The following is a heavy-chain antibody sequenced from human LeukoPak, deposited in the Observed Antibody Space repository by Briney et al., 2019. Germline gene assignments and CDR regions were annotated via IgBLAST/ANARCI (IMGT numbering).Heavy chain of an antibody. CDR1: GFTISCYA. CDR3: AKEEYCSNTNCYNNWFDP. V-gene: IGHV3-23*01. CDR2: ISGSGGST. Sequence: GGSLRLSCVASGFTISCYAMSWVRQAPGKGLEWVSGISGSGGSTYYADSVKGRFTISRDNSKNTLYLQMNSLRAEDTAVYYCAKEEYCSNTNCYNNWFDPWGQGTLVTVSS. J-gene: IGHJ5*02. D-gene: IGHD2-2*02.